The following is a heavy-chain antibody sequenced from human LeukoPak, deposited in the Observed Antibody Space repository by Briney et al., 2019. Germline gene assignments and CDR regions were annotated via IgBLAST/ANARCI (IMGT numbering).Heavy chain of an antibody. CDR1: GGSFSGYY. D-gene: IGHD3-22*01. CDR2: INHSGST. CDR3: ARGYYNSSGYYDY. V-gene: IGHV4-34*01. Sequence: SETLSLTCAVYGGSFSGYYWSWIRQPPGKGLEWIGEINHSGSTNYNPSLKSRVTISVDTSKNQFSLKLSSVTAADTAAYYCARGYYNSSGYYDYWGQGTLVTVSS. J-gene: IGHJ4*02.